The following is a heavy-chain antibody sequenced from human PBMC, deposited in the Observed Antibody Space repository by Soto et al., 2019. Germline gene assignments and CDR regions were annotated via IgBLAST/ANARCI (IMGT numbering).Heavy chain of an antibody. CDR1: GGSISSYY. J-gene: IGHJ5*02. Sequence: QVQLQESGPGLVKPSETLSLTCTVSGGSISSYYWSWIRQPAGKGLEWIGHIYTSGSTNYNPSLNSRVTMSVDTSKNQFSLKLSSVTAADTAVYYCARDGVGVVVTGNWFDPWGQGTLVTVSS. D-gene: IGHD2-21*02. V-gene: IGHV4-4*07. CDR3: ARDGVGVVVTGNWFDP. CDR2: IYTSGST.